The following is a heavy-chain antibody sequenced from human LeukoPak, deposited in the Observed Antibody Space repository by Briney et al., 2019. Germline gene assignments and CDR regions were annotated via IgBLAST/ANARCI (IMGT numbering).Heavy chain of an antibody. Sequence: GGSLRLSCTASGFTFTTWWMSWVRQASGKGLEWVANIKKDGSEIRYLDSVKRRFTISRDNARNSLYLQMNDLRVEDTAVYYCARTKAFDFWGQGTMVTVSS. CDR2: IKKDGSEI. J-gene: IGHJ3*01. CDR1: GFTFTTWW. CDR3: ARTKAFDF. V-gene: IGHV3-7*01.